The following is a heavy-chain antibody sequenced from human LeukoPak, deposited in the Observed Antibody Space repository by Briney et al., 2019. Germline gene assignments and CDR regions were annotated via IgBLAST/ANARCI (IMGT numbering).Heavy chain of an antibody. V-gene: IGHV1-18*01. D-gene: IGHD1-14*01. Sequence: ASVKVSCKASGYTFTSYGISWVRQAPGQGLEWMGWISAYNGNTNYAQKLQGRVTMTTDTSTSTAYMELRSLRSDDTAVYYCARRILPAETNNWFDPWGQGTLVTVSS. CDR1: GYTFTSYG. J-gene: IGHJ5*02. CDR3: ARRILPAETNNWFDP. CDR2: ISAYNGNT.